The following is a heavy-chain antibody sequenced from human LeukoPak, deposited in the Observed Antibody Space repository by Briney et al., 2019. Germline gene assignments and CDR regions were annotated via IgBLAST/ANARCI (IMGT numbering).Heavy chain of an antibody. V-gene: IGHV3-30*03. CDR3: TRLQSDAFDI. D-gene: IGHD5-24*01. Sequence: GGSLRLSCAASGFTFSSYGMHWVRQAPGKGLEWVAVISYDGSNKYYADSVKGRSTISRDNSKNTLYLQMNSLRAEDTAVYYCTRLQSDAFDIWGQGTMVTVSS. CDR2: ISYDGSNK. J-gene: IGHJ3*02. CDR1: GFTFSSYG.